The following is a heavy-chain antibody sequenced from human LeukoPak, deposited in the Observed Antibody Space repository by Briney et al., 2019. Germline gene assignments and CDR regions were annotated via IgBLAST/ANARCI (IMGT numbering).Heavy chain of an antibody. J-gene: IGHJ4*02. D-gene: IGHD3-10*01. V-gene: IGHV3-9*01. CDR2: ISWNSGSI. Sequence: GGSLRLSCAASGFTFDDYAMHWVRQAPGKGLEWVSGISWNSGSIGYADSVKGRFTISRDNAKNSLYLQMNSLRAEDTALYYCAKDNSLYGSGSYVFDYWGQGTLVTVSS. CDR3: AKDNSLYGSGSYVFDY. CDR1: GFTFDDYA.